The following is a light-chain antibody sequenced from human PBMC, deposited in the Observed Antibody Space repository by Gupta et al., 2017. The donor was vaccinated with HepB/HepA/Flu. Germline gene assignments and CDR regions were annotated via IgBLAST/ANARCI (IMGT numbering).Light chain of an antibody. CDR2: DAS. J-gene: IGKJ4*01. Sequence: DIQLTQSPSFLSASVGDRVIITCRASPGIRIHLAWFQQIPGKAPKLLIFDASTLQSGVPSRFSGSGFGTEFTLTISSLQPEDFATYYCQHFYHFPVTFGGGTKVAI. V-gene: IGKV1-9*01. CDR1: PGIRIH. CDR3: QHFYHFPVT.